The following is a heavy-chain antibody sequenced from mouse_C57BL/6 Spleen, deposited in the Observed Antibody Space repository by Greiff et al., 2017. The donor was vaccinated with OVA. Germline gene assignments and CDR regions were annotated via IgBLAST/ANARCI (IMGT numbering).Heavy chain of an antibody. J-gene: IGHJ2*01. CDR3: ARKGNWDDY. D-gene: IGHD4-1*01. Sequence: QVQLQQSGAELVRPGTSVKVSCKASGYAFTNYLIEWVKQRPGQGLEWIGVINPGSGGTNYNEKFKGKATLTADKSSSTAYMQLSSLTSEDSAVYFCARKGNWDDYWGQGTTLTVSS. V-gene: IGHV1-54*01. CDR1: GYAFTNYL. CDR2: INPGSGGT.